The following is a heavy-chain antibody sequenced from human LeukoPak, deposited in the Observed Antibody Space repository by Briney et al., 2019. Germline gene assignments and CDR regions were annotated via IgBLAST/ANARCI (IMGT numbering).Heavy chain of an antibody. J-gene: IGHJ4*02. D-gene: IGHD2-15*01. CDR3: AKGNSLRPFDY. CDR1: GFTFSSYS. V-gene: IGHV3-21*04. CDR2: ISSSSSYI. Sequence: GGSLRLSCAASGFTFSSYSMNWVRQAPGKGLEWVSSISSSSSYIYYADSVKGRFTISRDNSKNTLYLQMNSLRAEDTAVYYCAKGNSLRPFDYWGQGTLVTVSS.